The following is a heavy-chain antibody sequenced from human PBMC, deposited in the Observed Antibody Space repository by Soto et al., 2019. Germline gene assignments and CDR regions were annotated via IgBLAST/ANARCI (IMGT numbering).Heavy chain of an antibody. CDR2: ISYDGSNK. Sequence: QVQLVESGGGVVQPGRSLRLSCAASGFTFSSYGMHWVRQAPGKGLEWVAVISYDGSNKYYADSVKGRFTISRDNSKNALYLQMSSLRAEDTDVYYCAKEVGGVGGVSVKLVYYFDYWGKGTLVTVSS. CDR3: AKEVGGVGGVSVKLVYYFDY. CDR1: GFTFSSYG. J-gene: IGHJ4*02. D-gene: IGHD3-16*02. V-gene: IGHV3-30*18.